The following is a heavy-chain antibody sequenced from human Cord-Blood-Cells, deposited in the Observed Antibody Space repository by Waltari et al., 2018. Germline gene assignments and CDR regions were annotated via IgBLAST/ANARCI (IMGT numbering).Heavy chain of an antibody. CDR1: GFTFSSYV. V-gene: IGHV3-7*01. CDR3: ARGGLVYFDY. J-gene: IGHJ4*02. Sequence: EVQLVESGGGLVQPGGSLRLSCAASGFTFSSYVMSWVRQAPGKGLEWVANIKQDGSEKYYVDSVKGRFTISRDNAKNSLYLQMNSLRAEDTAVYYCARGGLVYFDYWGQGTLVTVSS. D-gene: IGHD6-19*01. CDR2: IKQDGSEK.